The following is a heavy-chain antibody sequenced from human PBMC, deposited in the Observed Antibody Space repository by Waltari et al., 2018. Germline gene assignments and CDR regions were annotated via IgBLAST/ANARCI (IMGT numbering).Heavy chain of an antibody. D-gene: IGHD3-22*01. V-gene: IGHV3-30*01. CDR2: ISYDVSNR. CDR3: ARNYYYCSSGPLDN. Sequence: QVQLVESGGGVVQPGRSLKLSCVASGFTFSSYPMHWVRQAPGKGLELVAVISYDVSNRYYAASFKGRFTISRDNSKNTLYLQMNSLRDEDTAVYYCARNYYYCSSGPLDNWGQGTLVTVSS. J-gene: IGHJ4*02. CDR1: GFTFSSYP.